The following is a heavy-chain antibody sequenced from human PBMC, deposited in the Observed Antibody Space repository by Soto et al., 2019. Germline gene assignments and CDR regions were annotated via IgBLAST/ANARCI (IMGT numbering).Heavy chain of an antibody. CDR1: GGTFSSYA. J-gene: IGHJ6*02. V-gene: IGHV1-69*06. Sequence: SVKVSCKASGGTFSSYAISWVRQAPGQGLEWMGGIIPIFGTANYAQKFQGRVTITADKSTSTAYMELSSLRSEDTAVYYCVSPSYGLRGYYYYYGMDVWGQGTTVTVSS. CDR3: VSPSYGLRGYYYYYGMDV. D-gene: IGHD3-10*01. CDR2: IIPIFGTA.